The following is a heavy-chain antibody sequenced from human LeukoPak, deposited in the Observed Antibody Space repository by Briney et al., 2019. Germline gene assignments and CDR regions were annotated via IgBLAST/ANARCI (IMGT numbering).Heavy chain of an antibody. CDR2: INRDGTEK. CDR1: GFTFSNYW. Sequence: GGSLRLSCAASGFTFSNYWMSWVRQAPGKGLEWVANINRDGTEKYYMDSVKGRFTISRDNAKNSLHLQMDSLRVEDTAIYYCARKYSWGQGILVTVSS. CDR3: ARKYS. V-gene: IGHV3-7*01. J-gene: IGHJ4*02.